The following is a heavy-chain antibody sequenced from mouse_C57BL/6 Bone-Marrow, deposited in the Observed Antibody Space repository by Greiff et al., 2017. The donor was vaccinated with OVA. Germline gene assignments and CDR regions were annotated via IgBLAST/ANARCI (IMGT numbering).Heavy chain of an antibody. J-gene: IGHJ4*01. Sequence: QVQLQQSGPELVKPGASVKISCKASGYAFSSSWMNWVKQRPGKGLEWIGRIYPGDGDTNYNGKFKGKATLTTDKSSSKAYMQLSSLTSENSAVYCSARGYGYDEGYAMDYWGQGTSVTVSS. CDR2: IYPGDGDT. V-gene: IGHV1-82*01. CDR3: ARGYGYDEGYAMDY. CDR1: GYAFSSSW. D-gene: IGHD2-2*01.